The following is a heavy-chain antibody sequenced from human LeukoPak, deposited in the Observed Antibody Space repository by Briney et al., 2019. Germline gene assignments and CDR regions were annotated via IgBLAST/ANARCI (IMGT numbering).Heavy chain of an antibody. CDR1: GGSFSGYY. V-gene: IGHV4-34*01. Sequence: SETLSLTCAVYGGSFSGYYWSWIRQPPGKGLEWIGEINHSGSTNYNPSLKSRVTISVDTSKNQFSLKLSSVTAADTAVYYCARVRFIYSSSWYPYAFDIWGQGTMVTVSS. CDR2: INHSGST. J-gene: IGHJ3*02. CDR3: ARVRFIYSSSWYPYAFDI. D-gene: IGHD6-13*01.